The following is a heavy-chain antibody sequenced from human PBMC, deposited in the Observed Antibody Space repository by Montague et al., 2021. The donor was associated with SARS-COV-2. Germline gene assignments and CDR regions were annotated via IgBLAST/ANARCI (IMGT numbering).Heavy chain of an antibody. CDR3: ARATRSIVVLNWFDP. CDR1: GGSISSGGYY. CDR2: IYYSGST. V-gene: IGHV4-31*03. D-gene: IGHD3-22*01. J-gene: IGHJ5*02. Sequence: TLSLTCTVSGGSISSGGYYWSWIRQHPGRGLEWIGYIYYSGSTYYXPSLKSRVTISVDTSKNQFSLKLSSVTAADTAVYYCARATRSIVVLNWFDPWGQGTLVTVSS.